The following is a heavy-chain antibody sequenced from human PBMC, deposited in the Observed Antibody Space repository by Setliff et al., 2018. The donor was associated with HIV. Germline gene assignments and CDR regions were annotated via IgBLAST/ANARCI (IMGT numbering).Heavy chain of an antibody. V-gene: IGHV4-39*07. CDR1: GGSVSSPGYY. CDR2: VYNSGIT. CDR3: ATCRHRPSNWFDP. Sequence: LSLTCTVSGGSVSSPGYYWGWIRQPPGKGLEWIGSVYNSGITFKNPSLKSRVTISVDRSGNQFSLRLTSVTAADTAVYYCATCRHRPSNWFDPWGQGTVVT. J-gene: IGHJ5*02.